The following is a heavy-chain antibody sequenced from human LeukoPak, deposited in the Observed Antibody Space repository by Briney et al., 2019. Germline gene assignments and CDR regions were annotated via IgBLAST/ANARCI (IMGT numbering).Heavy chain of an antibody. CDR1: GGSISNYY. Sequence: SGTLSLTCAVSGGSISNYYWSWIRQSPGKGLEWIGYVHYSGSTKYNPSLKSRVTISVDTSRNQFSLNLSSVTAADTAVYYCARHLSGYDYPLDYWGQGTLVTVSS. CDR3: ARHLSGYDYPLDY. CDR2: VHYSGST. J-gene: IGHJ4*02. V-gene: IGHV4-59*08. D-gene: IGHD5-12*01.